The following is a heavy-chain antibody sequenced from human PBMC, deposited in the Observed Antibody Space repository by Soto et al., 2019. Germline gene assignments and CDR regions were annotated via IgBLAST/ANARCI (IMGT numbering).Heavy chain of an antibody. CDR1: GFTFGNYV. J-gene: IGHJ6*02. D-gene: IGHD6-19*01. V-gene: IGHV3-23*01. Sequence: EVQMLESGGGLVQPGGSLRLSCVASGFTFGNYVMSWVRQAPGKGLEWVSGISGSGTSTYYADSVKGRFTISRDNSKNTLDLQMNSLRVEDTATYYCAKVVSVAGTFYYYYGMDVWGQGTTVTVSS. CDR2: ISGSGTST. CDR3: AKVVSVAGTFYYYYGMDV.